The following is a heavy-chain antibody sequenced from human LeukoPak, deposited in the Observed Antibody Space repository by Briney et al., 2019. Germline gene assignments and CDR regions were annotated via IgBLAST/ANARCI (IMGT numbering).Heavy chain of an antibody. Sequence: GGSLRLSCAASGFPFSTFWMHWVRQAPGKGPGWVSRLSSDGSSAIYADTVEGRFTISRDNAKNTLYLQMNSLRAEDSGVYYCARDFEQDNALDLWGQGTMVIVS. D-gene: IGHD1/OR15-1a*01. J-gene: IGHJ3*01. CDR1: GFPFSTFW. CDR3: ARDFEQDNALDL. CDR2: LSSDGSSA. V-gene: IGHV3-74*01.